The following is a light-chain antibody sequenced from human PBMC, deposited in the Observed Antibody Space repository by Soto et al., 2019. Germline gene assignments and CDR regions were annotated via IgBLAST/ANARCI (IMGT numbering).Light chain of an antibody. CDR3: QQHGSSPLT. CDR1: RDVSTN. J-gene: IGKJ4*01. V-gene: IGKV3-20*01. CDR2: GAS. Sequence: ETVMTQSPDTLSVSPGESATLSCRASRDVSTNLAWFQQKPGQTPRLVRYGASKRATGSPARFSGSGAGTDGTLTISRLEPEDVAVYYCQQHGSSPLTFGGGTKVDIK.